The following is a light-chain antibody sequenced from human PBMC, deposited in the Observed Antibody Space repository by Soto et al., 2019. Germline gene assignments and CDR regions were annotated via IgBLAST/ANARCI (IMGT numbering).Light chain of an antibody. CDR1: RGDVGSYNL. CDR3: CSYAGSSTHVV. J-gene: IGLJ2*01. V-gene: IGLV2-23*02. CDR2: EVS. Sequence: QSALTQPASVSGSPGRSTPISCPGTRGDVGSYNLVSWYQQHPAKAPKLMIYEVSKRPSGVSNRFSGSKSGNTASLTISGLQAEDEADYYCCSYAGSSTHVVFGGGTKLTVL.